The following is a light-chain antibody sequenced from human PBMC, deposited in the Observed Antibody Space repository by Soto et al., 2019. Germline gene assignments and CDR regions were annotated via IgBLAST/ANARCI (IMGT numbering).Light chain of an antibody. J-gene: IGLJ1*01. CDR3: CSYAGSYTLV. Sequence: QSALTQPRSVSGSPGQSVTISCTGTSRDVGAYNFVSWYQQHPGKAPKLMIYDVSKRPSGVPDRFSGSKSGTTASLTISGLQAEDEADYYCCSYAGSYTLVFGAGTKLTVL. CDR2: DVS. V-gene: IGLV2-11*01. CDR1: SRDVGAYNF.